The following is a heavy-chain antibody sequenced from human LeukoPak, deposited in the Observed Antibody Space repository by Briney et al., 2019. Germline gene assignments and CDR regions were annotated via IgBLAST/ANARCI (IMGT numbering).Heavy chain of an antibody. CDR1: GYTFTGYY. V-gene: IGHV1-2*02. J-gene: IGHJ6*03. D-gene: IGHD6-19*01. CDR3: ARVPYSSGWYFDYYYYYMDV. CDR2: INPNSGGT. Sequence: ASVKVSCKASGYTFTGYYMHWVRQAPGQGLEWMGWINPNSGGTNYAQKFQGRVTTTRDTSISTAYMELSRLRSDDTAVYYCARVPYSSGWYFDYYYYYMDVWGKGTTVTVSS.